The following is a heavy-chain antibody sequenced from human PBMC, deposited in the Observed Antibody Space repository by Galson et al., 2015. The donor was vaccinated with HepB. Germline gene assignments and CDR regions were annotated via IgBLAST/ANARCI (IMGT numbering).Heavy chain of an antibody. CDR1: GYIFTSYY. J-gene: IGHJ6*02. CDR2: IKPSGGST. D-gene: IGHD6-19*01. V-gene: IGHV1-46*01. CDR3: ARSLYSSCWYSGYYYGMDV. Sequence: SVKVSCKASGYIFTSYYMHWVREAPGQGLEWMGIIKPSGGSTTYAQKFKGRVTMTRDTSTTTVYMELSNLRSEDTAVYYCARSLYSSCWYSGYYYGMDVWAQGTTFSVSS.